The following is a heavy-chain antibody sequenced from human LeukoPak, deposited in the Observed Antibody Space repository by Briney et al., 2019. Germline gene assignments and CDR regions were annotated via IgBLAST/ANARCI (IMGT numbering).Heavy chain of an antibody. CDR3: TKDGHSCHFDY. Sequence: GGSLRLSCAASGFTFDDYAMHWVRQAPGKGLEWVSLISEDGSSTYYADSVKGRFTISRDKSKNSLYLQMSSLRTEDTALYYCTKDGHSCHFDYWGQGTLVTVSS. CDR2: ISEDGSST. V-gene: IGHV3-43*02. J-gene: IGHJ4*02. D-gene: IGHD4-11*01. CDR1: GFTFDDYA.